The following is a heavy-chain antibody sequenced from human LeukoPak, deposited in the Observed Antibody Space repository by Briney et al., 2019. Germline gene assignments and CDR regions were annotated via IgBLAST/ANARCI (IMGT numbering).Heavy chain of an antibody. Sequence: ASVKVSCEASGYTFTDYYIHWVRQAPGQGLEWMGWINPNSGGTNSAQKFQGRVTMTRNTSISTAYMELGSLRSEDTAVYYCARGSRDFDYWGQGTLVTVSS. CDR3: ARGSRDFDY. V-gene: IGHV1-2*02. CDR2: INPNSGGT. D-gene: IGHD6-6*01. J-gene: IGHJ4*02. CDR1: GYTFTDYY.